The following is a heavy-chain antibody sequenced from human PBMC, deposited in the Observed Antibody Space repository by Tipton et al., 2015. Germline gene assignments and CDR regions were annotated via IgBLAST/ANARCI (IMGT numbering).Heavy chain of an antibody. V-gene: IGHV4-39*07. CDR3: ACQDYDSLTRDYQTVDY. CDR2: ISHSGNT. D-gene: IGHD3-9*01. CDR1: GGSISRSSYY. Sequence: LRLSCTVSGGSISRSSYYWGWIRQPPGKGLEWIGGISHSGNTYYNPSLKSRVTMSRDTSKNQFSLKLTSVTAADTAVYYCACQDYDSLTRDYQTVDYWGQGTLVTVSS. J-gene: IGHJ4*02.